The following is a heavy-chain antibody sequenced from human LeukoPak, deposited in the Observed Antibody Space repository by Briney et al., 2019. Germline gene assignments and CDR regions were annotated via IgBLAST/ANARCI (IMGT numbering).Heavy chain of an antibody. Sequence: GGSLRLSCAASGFTFSSYAMSWVRQAPGKGLEWVSAISGSGGSTYYADSVKGRFTISRDSSKNTLYLQMNSLRAEDTAVYYCAKDGYSYGSFDYWGQGTLVTVSS. CDR2: ISGSGGST. V-gene: IGHV3-23*01. J-gene: IGHJ4*02. D-gene: IGHD5-18*01. CDR3: AKDGYSYGSFDY. CDR1: GFTFSSYA.